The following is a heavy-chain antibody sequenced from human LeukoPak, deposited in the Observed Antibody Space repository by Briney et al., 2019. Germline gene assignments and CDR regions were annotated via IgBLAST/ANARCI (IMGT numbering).Heavy chain of an antibody. D-gene: IGHD2-2*01. CDR2: MNPNSGNT. CDR3: ARGPDCSSFRCNYSFDP. CDR1: GYTFTSYD. J-gene: IGHJ5*02. Sequence: ASVKVSCKASGYTFTSYDINWVRQATGQGLEWMGWMNPNSGNTGYAQKFQGRVTITRNTSISTAYMELSSLRSEDTAVYYCARGPDCSSFRCNYSFDPWGQGTLVTVSS. V-gene: IGHV1-8*03.